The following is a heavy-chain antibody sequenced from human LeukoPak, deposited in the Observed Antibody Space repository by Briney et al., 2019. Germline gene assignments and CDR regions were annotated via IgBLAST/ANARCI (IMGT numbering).Heavy chain of an antibody. CDR3: VRVRGYWLVRGYLDY. Sequence: SETLSLTCTVSGSSMSSSSYYRGWIRDSPGKGLAWIGSIYYSGANHYNPSLMSRVTMSVDTSKNQFSVKLTSVTATDTAVYYCVRVRGYWLVRGYLDYWGQGTQVTVSS. D-gene: IGHD6-19*01. CDR2: IYYSGAN. V-gene: IGHV4-39*02. J-gene: IGHJ4*02. CDR1: GSSMSSSSYY.